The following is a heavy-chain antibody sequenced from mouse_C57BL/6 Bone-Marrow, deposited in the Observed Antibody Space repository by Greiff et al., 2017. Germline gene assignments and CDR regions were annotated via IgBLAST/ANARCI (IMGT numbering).Heavy chain of an antibody. CDR3: ARHGSYWYFDV. CDR1: EYEFPSYA. D-gene: IGHD1-1*01. CDR2: INRAGGST. Sequence: EVQVVESGGGLVQPGESLKLSCESNEYEFPSYAMSWVRQTPEKRLELVATINRAGGSTYYPDTMKRRFIISRDNTKKTLYLQMSSLRSEDTALYYCARHGSYWYFDVWGTGTTVTVSS. V-gene: IGHV5-2*01. J-gene: IGHJ1*03.